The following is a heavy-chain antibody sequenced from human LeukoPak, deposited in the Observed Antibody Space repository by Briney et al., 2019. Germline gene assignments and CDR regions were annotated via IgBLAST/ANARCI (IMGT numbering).Heavy chain of an antibody. Sequence: SETLSLTCTVSAYSISSGYYWGWIRQSPGKGLEWIGSIYHSGSTYYNPSLKSRVTISVDTSKNQFSLKLSSVTAADTAVYYCASLDIGYCSSTSCLLEKNNWFDPWGQGTLVTVSS. CDR1: AYSISSGYY. V-gene: IGHV4-38-2*02. CDR2: IYHSGST. J-gene: IGHJ5*02. D-gene: IGHD2-2*01. CDR3: ASLDIGYCSSTSCLLEKNNWFDP.